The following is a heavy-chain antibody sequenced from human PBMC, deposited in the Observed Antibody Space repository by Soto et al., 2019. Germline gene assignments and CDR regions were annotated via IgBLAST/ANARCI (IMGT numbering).Heavy chain of an antibody. Sequence: VASVKVSCKXSGYTFTGYYMHWVRQAPGQGLEWMGWINPNSGGTSYAQKFQGRVTMTRDTSISTAYMELSRLRSDDTAVYYCAREEGTMIVVVITRSYNWFDPWGQGTLVTVSS. CDR2: INPNSGGT. J-gene: IGHJ5*02. D-gene: IGHD3-22*01. CDR3: AREEGTMIVVVITRSYNWFDP. V-gene: IGHV1-2*02. CDR1: GYTFTGYY.